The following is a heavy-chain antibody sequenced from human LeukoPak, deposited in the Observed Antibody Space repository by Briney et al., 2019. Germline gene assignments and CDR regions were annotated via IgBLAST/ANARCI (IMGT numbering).Heavy chain of an antibody. Sequence: PGTSLRLSCAASGFTFRSHGMHWVRRAPGKGLEWVAFIWYDGSNKYYTDSVKGRFTISRDNSKNTLYLQMNSLRAEDTAVYYCASYSGYFGYWGQGTLVTVSS. CDR2: IWYDGSNK. CDR3: ASYSGYFGY. D-gene: IGHD1-26*01. V-gene: IGHV3-33*01. CDR1: GFTFRSHG. J-gene: IGHJ4*02.